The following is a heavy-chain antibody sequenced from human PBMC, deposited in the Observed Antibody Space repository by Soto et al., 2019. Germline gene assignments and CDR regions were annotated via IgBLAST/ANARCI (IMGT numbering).Heavy chain of an antibody. Sequence: GGSLRLSCAASGFPFSIYEMNLVRQSPGKGLEWVSYISSSGSTIYYADSVKGRFTISRDKAKNSLYLQMKSLRAEDTAVYYCARDRALYGEGSYSTWGKGTMVTV. J-gene: IGHJ4*02. CDR3: ARDRALYGEGSYST. CDR2: ISSSGSTI. CDR1: GFPFSIYE. D-gene: IGHD3-10*01. V-gene: IGHV3-48*03.